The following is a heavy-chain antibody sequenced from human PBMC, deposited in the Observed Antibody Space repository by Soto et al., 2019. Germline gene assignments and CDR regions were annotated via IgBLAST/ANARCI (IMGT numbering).Heavy chain of an antibody. V-gene: IGHV4-59*01. D-gene: IGHD3-9*01. CDR2: IYYSGST. CDR3: ARTPPPTYYDILTGYTDYYYYMDV. J-gene: IGHJ6*03. CDR1: GGSISSYY. Sequence: PSETLSLTCTVSGGSISSYYWSWIRQPPGKGLEWIGYIYYSGSTNYNPSLKSRVTITVDTSKNQFSLKLSSVTAADTAVYYCARTPPPTYYDILTGYTDYYYYMDVWGKGTTVTVSS.